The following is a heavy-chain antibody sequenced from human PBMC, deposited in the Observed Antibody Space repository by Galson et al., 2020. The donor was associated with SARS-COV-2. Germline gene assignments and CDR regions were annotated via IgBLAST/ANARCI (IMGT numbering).Heavy chain of an antibody. J-gene: IGHJ4*02. Sequence: TGGSLRLSCAASGFTFSDYFMSWLRQTPGKGLEWVSYISTTGTYTNYAGSVKGRFTISRDNAKSSLYLQMNSLRAEDTAVYYCARAPRYCSGGSCPPVDYWGQGTLVTVSS. CDR1: GFTFSDYF. D-gene: IGHD2-15*01. CDR3: ARAPRYCSGGSCPPVDY. CDR2: ISTTGTYT. V-gene: IGHV3-11*06.